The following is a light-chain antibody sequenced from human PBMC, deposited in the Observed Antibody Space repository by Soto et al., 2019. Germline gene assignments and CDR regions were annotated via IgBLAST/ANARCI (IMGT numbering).Light chain of an antibody. CDR3: SSYTSSSTLVV. Sequence: QSVLTQPASVSGSPGQSITISCTGTSSDVGGYNYVLWYQQHPGKAPKLMIYDVSNRPSGVSNRFSGSKSGNTASLTISGLQAEDEADYYCSSYTSSSTLVVFGGGTKVTVL. V-gene: IGLV2-14*01. CDR2: DVS. CDR1: SSDVGGYNY. J-gene: IGLJ2*01.